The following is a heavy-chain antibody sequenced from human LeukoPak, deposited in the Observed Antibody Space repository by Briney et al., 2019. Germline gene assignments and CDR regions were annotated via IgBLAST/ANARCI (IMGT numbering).Heavy chain of an antibody. CDR1: GFTFDDYA. J-gene: IGHJ4*02. CDR2: ISWNSGSI. D-gene: IGHD6-19*01. V-gene: IGHV3-9*01. Sequence: GGSLRLSCAASGFTFDDYAIHWVRQAPGKGLEWVSGISWNSGSIGYADSVKGRFTISRDNAKNSLYLQMNSLRAEDTALYYCAKGASYSSGWSASDYWGQGTLVTVSS. CDR3: AKGASYSSGWSASDY.